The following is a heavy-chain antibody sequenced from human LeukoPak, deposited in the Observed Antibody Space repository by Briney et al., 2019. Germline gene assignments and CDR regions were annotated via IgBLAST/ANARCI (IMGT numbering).Heavy chain of an antibody. J-gene: IGHJ4*02. D-gene: IGHD3-22*01. Sequence: GGSLRLSCAASGFTVSSNYMSWVRQAPGKGLEWVSVIYSGGSTYYADSVKGRFTISRDNSKNTLYLQMNSLRAEDTAVYYCARDDSSAFKIFDYWGQGTLVTVSS. CDR3: ARDDSSAFKIFDY. CDR2: IYSGGST. V-gene: IGHV3-53*01. CDR1: GFTVSSNY.